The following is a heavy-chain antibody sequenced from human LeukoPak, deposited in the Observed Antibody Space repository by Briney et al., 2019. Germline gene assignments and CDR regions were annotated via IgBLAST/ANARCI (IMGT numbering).Heavy chain of an antibody. D-gene: IGHD3-16*02. J-gene: IGHJ4*02. Sequence: GRSLRLSCAASGFTFSSYAMHWVRQAPGKGLEWVAVISYDGSNKYYADSVKGRFTISRDNSKNTLYLQMNSLRAEDTAVYYCARGGPILEELSLSALKRKFDYWGQGTLVTVSS. CDR3: ARGGPILEELSLSALKRKFDY. CDR2: ISYDGSNK. CDR1: GFTFSSYA. V-gene: IGHV3-30*04.